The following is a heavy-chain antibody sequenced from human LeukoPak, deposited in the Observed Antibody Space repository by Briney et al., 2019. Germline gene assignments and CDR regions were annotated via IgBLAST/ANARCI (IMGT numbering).Heavy chain of an antibody. CDR2: ISGGGRST. CDR3: ARERYFDY. V-gene: IGHV3-23*01. J-gene: IGHJ4*02. CDR1: GFTFSTCA. Sequence: PGGSLRLSCAASGFTFSTCAMSWVRQAPGKGLEWVSTISGGGRSTDYADSVKGHFTISRDNSKNTLYLQMSSLRAEDTAVYYCARERYFDYWGQGTLVTVSS.